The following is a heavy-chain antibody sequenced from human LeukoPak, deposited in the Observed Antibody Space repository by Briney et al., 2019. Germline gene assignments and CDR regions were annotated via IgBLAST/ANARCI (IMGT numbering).Heavy chain of an antibody. D-gene: IGHD6-13*01. J-gene: IGHJ3*02. V-gene: IGHV3-43*01. CDR2: ISWDGVST. Sequence: GGSLRLSCAASGFTFDDYSIHWVRQAPGKGLEWVSFISWDGVSTYYADSVKGRFTISRDNSKNSLYLQMNSLRTEDTAVYYCAKEGRSSSWHDAFDIWGQGTMVTVSS. CDR1: GFTFDDYS. CDR3: AKEGRSSSWHDAFDI.